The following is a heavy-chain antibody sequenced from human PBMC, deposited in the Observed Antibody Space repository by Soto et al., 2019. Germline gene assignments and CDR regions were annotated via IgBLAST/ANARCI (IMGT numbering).Heavy chain of an antibody. CDR2: IYWDDDK. Sequence: QITLKESGPTVVKPTQTLTLTCTFSGFSLSSSGVGVGWIRQPPGKALEWLALIYWDDDKRYSPSLKSRLTITKDTSKKQVVLTMTNMDPVDTATYYCAPGTEKFDPWGQGTLVTVSS. CDR3: APGTEKFDP. J-gene: IGHJ5*02. CDR1: GFSLSSSGVG. V-gene: IGHV2-5*02.